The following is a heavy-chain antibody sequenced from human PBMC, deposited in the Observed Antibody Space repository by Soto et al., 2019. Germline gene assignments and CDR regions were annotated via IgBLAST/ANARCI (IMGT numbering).Heavy chain of an antibody. J-gene: IGHJ3*02. CDR1: GYTFTSYG. D-gene: IGHD3-22*01. V-gene: IGHV1-18*01. Sequence: ASVKVSCKASGYTFTSYGISWVRQAPGQGLEWMGWISAYNGNTNYAQKLQGRVTMTTDTSTSTAYMELRSLRSDDTAVYYCARVSQPITMIVVVNSAFGIWGQGTMVTVSS. CDR3: ARVSQPITMIVVVNSAFGI. CDR2: ISAYNGNT.